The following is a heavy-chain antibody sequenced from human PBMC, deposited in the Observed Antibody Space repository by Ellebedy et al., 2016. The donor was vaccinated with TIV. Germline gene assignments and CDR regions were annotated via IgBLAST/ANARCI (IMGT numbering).Heavy chain of an antibody. D-gene: IGHD3-22*01. V-gene: IGHV3-30*02. Sequence: GESLKISCAASGFTFSSYGMHWVRQAPGKGLEWVAVIWYDGSNKYYADSVKGRFTISRDNSKNTLYLQMNSLRAEDTAVYYCAKDSPRYDSSGSLDYWGQGTLVTVSS. J-gene: IGHJ4*02. CDR3: AKDSPRYDSSGSLDY. CDR2: IWYDGSNK. CDR1: GFTFSSYG.